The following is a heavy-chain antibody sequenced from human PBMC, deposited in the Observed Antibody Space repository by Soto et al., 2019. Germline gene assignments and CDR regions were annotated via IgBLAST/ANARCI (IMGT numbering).Heavy chain of an antibody. CDR2: INPNSGGT. D-gene: IGHD3-3*01. CDR1: GYTFTGYY. CDR3: ARSAYYDFTGNNPTSGMDV. Sequence: ASVKVSCKASGYTFTGYYMHWVRQAPGQGLEWVGWINPNSGGTNYAQKFQGWVTMTRDTSISTAYMELSRLRSDDTAVYYCARSAYYDFTGNNPTSGMDVWGQGTTVTLSS. V-gene: IGHV1-2*04. J-gene: IGHJ6*02.